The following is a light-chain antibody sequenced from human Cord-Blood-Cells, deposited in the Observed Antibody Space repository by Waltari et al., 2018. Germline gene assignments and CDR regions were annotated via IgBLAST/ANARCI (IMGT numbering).Light chain of an antibody. J-gene: IGLJ3*02. CDR2: EVS. CDR1: SSDVGGYNY. Sequence: QSALTQPPSASGSPGPSVTISCPGTSSDVGGYNYVSWYQQHPGKAPELMIYEVSKRPSGVPDRFSGSKSGNTASLAVSGLQAEDEADYYCSSYAGSNRVFGGGTKLTVL. CDR3: SSYAGSNRV. V-gene: IGLV2-8*01.